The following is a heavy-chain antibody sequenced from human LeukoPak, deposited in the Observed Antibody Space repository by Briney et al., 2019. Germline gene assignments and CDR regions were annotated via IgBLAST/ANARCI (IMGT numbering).Heavy chain of an antibody. CDR3: ARGAGVAVTNPFDP. Sequence: ASLKVSCKASGYTFTSNYMHWVRQAPGQGPEWMGVISPSGGSTTYAQTFQGRVTLTRDMSTSTDYLELSSLRSEDTAVYYCARGAGVAVTNPFDPWGRGTLVTVSS. J-gene: IGHJ5*02. D-gene: IGHD4-17*01. CDR2: ISPSGGST. CDR1: GYTFTSNY. V-gene: IGHV1-46*01.